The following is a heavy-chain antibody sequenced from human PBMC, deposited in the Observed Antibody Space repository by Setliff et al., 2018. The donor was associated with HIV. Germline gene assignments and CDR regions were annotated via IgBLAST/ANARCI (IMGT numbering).Heavy chain of an antibody. CDR2: INHSGST. V-gene: IGHV4-34*01. CDR3: AGGYIQLWSNIYYYGMDV. J-gene: IGHJ6*02. CDR1: GGSFSGYY. D-gene: IGHD5-18*01. Sequence: KPSETLSLTCAVYGGSFSGYYWSWIRQPPGKGLEWIGEINHSGSTNYNPSLKSRVTISVDTSKNQFSLKLSSVTAADTAVYYCAGGYIQLWSNIYYYGMDVWGQGTTVTVSS.